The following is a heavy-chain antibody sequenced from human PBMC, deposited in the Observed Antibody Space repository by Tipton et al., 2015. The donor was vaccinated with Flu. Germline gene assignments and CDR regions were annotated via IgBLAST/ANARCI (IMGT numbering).Heavy chain of an antibody. CDR2: LYTAGSA. CDR1: GFSVSNNY. Sequence: SLRLSCAASGFSVSNNYMNWVRQAPGKGLEWVSLLYTAGSADYANSVKGRFTISRDNSKNTLYLQMNSLRVEDTAVYYCARGPQVPVWPYYYGMDVWGQGTTVTVSS. V-gene: IGHV3-66*02. J-gene: IGHJ6*02. D-gene: IGHD2-2*01. CDR3: ARGPQVPVWPYYYGMDV.